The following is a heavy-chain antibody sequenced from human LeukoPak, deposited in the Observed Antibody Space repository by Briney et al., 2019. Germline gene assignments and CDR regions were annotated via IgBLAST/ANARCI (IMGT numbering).Heavy chain of an antibody. CDR1: GFTFSSYV. CDR2: ISYDGSNK. CDR3: AKRAHSSGYYFAFDI. D-gene: IGHD3-22*01. Sequence: PGRSLRLSCAASGFTFSSYVMHWVRQAPGKGLEWVAVISYDGSNKYYADSAKGRFTISRDNSKNTLYLQMNSLRAEDTAVYYCAKRAHSSGYYFAFDIWGQGTMVTVSS. V-gene: IGHV3-30*18. J-gene: IGHJ3*02.